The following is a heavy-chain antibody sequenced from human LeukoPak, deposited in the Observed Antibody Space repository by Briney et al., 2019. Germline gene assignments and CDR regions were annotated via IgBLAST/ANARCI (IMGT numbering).Heavy chain of an antibody. CDR1: GFTFSSYW. Sequence: GGSLRLSCAASGFTFSSYWMSRVRQAPGKGLEWVANIKQDGSEKYYVDSVKGRFTISRDNAKNSLYLQMNSLRAEDTAVYYCARDHSGLNYYYYYYMDVWGKGTTVTVSS. J-gene: IGHJ6*03. V-gene: IGHV3-7*01. D-gene: IGHD2-21*01. CDR3: ARDHSGLNYYYYYYMDV. CDR2: IKQDGSEK.